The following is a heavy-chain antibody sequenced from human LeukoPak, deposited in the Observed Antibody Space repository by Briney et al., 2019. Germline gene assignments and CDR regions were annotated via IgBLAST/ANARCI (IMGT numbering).Heavy chain of an antibody. D-gene: IGHD1-14*01. CDR2: INHSGST. CDR3: ARGRRPNRLPLAYYYYGMDV. Sequence: SETLSLTCAVYGVSFSGYYWSWIRQPPGKGLEWIGEINHSGSTNYNPSLKSRVTISVDTSKNQFSLKLSSVTAADTAVYYCARGRRPNRLPLAYYYYGMDVWGQGTTVTVSS. CDR1: GVSFSGYY. V-gene: IGHV4-34*01. J-gene: IGHJ6*02.